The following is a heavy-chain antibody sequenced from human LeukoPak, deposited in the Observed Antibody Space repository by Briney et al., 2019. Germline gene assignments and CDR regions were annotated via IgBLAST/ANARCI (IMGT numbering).Heavy chain of an antibody. V-gene: IGHV3-33*06. CDR2: IWYDGSNK. CDR3: AKYGRVKEVVASVDY. CDR1: GFTFSSYG. Sequence: PGGSLRLSCAASGFTFSSYGMHWVRQAPGKGLEWVAVIWYDGSNKYYADSVKGRFTISRDNSKNTLYLQMNSLRAEDTAVYSCAKYGRVKEVVASVDYWGQGTLVTVSS. D-gene: IGHD2-15*01. J-gene: IGHJ4*02.